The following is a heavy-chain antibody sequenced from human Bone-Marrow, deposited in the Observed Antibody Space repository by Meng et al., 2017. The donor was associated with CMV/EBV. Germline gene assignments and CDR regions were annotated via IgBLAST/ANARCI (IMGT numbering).Heavy chain of an antibody. CDR2: ISSSSTI. CDR1: GFTFSSYS. CDR3: ASGVVPAAIPNNVYGMDV. J-gene: IGHJ6*02. V-gene: IGHV3-48*04. D-gene: IGHD2-2*02. Sequence: GESLKISCAASGFTFSSYSMNWVRQAPGKGLEWVSYISSSSTIYYADSVKGRFTISRDNAKNSLYLQMNSLRAEDTAVYYCASGVVPAAIPNNVYGMDVWGQGTTVTVSS.